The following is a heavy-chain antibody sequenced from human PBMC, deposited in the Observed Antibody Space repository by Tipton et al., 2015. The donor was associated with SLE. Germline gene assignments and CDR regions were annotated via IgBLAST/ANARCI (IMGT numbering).Heavy chain of an antibody. CDR2: IYFIGST. J-gene: IGHJ4*02. Sequence: TLSLTCTVSGGSIISGSNYWNWIRQSAGKGLEWIGHIYFIGSTNYNPSLKSRATISLDTFKNQFSLKLSSVTAADTAVYYCASVGSGVDYWGQGTLVTVSS. V-gene: IGHV4-61*10. D-gene: IGHD3-10*01. CDR3: ASVGSGVDY. CDR1: GGSIISGSNY.